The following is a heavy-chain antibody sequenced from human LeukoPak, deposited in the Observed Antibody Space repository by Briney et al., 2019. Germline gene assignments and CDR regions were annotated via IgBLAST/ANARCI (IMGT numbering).Heavy chain of an antibody. CDR1: GYSISSGYY. CDR3: ASPTGAY. D-gene: IGHD4/OR15-4a*01. V-gene: IGHV4-38-2*01. Sequence: PSETLSLTCAVSGYSISSGYYWGWIRQPPGKGLEWIGSIYHSGSTYYNPSLKSRVTISVDTSKNQFSLKLSSVTAADTAVYYCASPTGAYWGQGTLVTVSS. J-gene: IGHJ4*02. CDR2: IYHSGST.